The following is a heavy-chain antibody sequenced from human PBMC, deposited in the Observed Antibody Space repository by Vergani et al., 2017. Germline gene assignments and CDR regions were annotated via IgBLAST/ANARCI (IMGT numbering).Heavy chain of an antibody. D-gene: IGHD3-16*01. CDR2: IISDGSSI. Sequence: EVQLVESGGGLVQPGGSLRLSCVGSGFTFSSNWMHWVRQVPGKGLEWVSRIISDGSSISYADSVKGRFTISRDNAKNTMYLQMNSLTAEDTAVYYCGRELGMPWGQGTLVTVSS. CDR1: GFTFSSNW. V-gene: IGHV3-74*01. CDR3: GRELGMP. J-gene: IGHJ5*02.